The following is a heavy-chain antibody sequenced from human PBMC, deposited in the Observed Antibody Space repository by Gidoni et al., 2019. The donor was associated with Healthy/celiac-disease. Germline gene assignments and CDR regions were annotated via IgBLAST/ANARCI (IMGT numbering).Heavy chain of an antibody. D-gene: IGHD3-3*01. Sequence: EVQLVESGGGLVKPGGSLRLSCAASGFTFSNAWMNWVRQAPGKGLEGVGRIKSKTDGGTTDYAAPVKGRFTISRDDSKNTLYLQMNSLKTEDTAVYYCTTDRGYYDFWSGRHYYFDYWGQGTLVTVSS. CDR1: GFTFSNAW. CDR2: IKSKTDGGTT. V-gene: IGHV3-15*07. CDR3: TTDRGYYDFWSGRHYYFDY. J-gene: IGHJ4*02.